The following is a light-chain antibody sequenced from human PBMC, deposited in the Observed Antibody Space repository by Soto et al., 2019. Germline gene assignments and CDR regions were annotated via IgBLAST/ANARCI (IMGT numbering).Light chain of an antibody. V-gene: IGLV2-14*01. CDR3: SSYTSSNTRV. J-gene: IGLJ3*02. Sequence: QSVLTQPASVSGSPGQSITISCTGTSSDVGGYTYVSWYQQHPGKAPKLMIYQVSNRPSGISNRFSGSKSGNTASLTISGLQTEDEADYYFSSYTSSNTRVFCGGTKPTVL. CDR2: QVS. CDR1: SSDVGGYTY.